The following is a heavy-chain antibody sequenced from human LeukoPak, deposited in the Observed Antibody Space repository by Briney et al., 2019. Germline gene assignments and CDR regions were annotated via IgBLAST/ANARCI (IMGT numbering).Heavy chain of an antibody. CDR1: GFTFGSYA. CDR2: ISGSGGST. V-gene: IGHV3-23*01. Sequence: GGSLRLSCAASGFTFGSYAMSWVRQAPGKGLEWVSAISGSGGSTYYADSVKGRFTISRDNSKNTLYLQMNSLRAEDTVVYYCARLKDIVVVPAALTNIDYYYYYYMDVWGKGTTVTVSS. J-gene: IGHJ6*03. CDR3: ARLKDIVVVPAALTNIDYYYYYYMDV. D-gene: IGHD2-2*01.